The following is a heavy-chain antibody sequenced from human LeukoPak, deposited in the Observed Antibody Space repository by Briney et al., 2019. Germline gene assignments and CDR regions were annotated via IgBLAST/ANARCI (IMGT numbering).Heavy chain of an antibody. Sequence: SETLSLTCAVHGGSFSGYYWAWIRQPPGKGLEWIGEINPGGTTNYHPSLKRRVTISADTSRSQFSLELRSVTAADTAVFYCARAKSTVSTYFDSWGQGSLVTVSS. CDR1: GGSFSGYY. CDR2: INPGGTT. D-gene: IGHD4-17*01. J-gene: IGHJ4*02. V-gene: IGHV4-34*01. CDR3: ARAKSTVSTYFDS.